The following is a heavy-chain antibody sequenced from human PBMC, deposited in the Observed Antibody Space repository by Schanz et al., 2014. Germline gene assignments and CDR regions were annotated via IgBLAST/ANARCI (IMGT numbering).Heavy chain of an antibody. V-gene: IGHV1-69*09. CDR1: GYTFTSYS. J-gene: IGHJ4*02. Sequence: QVQLVQSGAEVKKPGASVKVSCKASGYTFTSYSMHWVRQAPGQGLEWMGRIIPIHGIVNYAQRCQDRVRITADKSTSTAYMELSSLTSEDTAVHYCARGRGVYDYWGQGTLVTVSS. CDR3: ARGRGVYDY. D-gene: IGHD2-8*01. CDR2: IIPIHGIV.